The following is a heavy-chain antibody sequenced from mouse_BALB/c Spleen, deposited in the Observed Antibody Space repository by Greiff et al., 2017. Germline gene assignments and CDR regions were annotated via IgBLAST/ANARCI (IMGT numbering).Heavy chain of an antibody. J-gene: IGHJ3*01. CDR3: ARDHYYGSSYERLAWFAY. Sequence: VKLVESGPGLVAPSQSLSITCTVSGFSLTGYGVNWVRQPPGKGLEWLGMIWGDGSTDYNSALKSRLSISKDNSKSQVFLKMNSLQTDDTARYYCARDHYYGSSYERLAWFAYWGQGTLVTVSA. CDR2: IWGDGST. CDR1: GFSLTGYG. V-gene: IGHV2-6-7*01. D-gene: IGHD1-1*01.